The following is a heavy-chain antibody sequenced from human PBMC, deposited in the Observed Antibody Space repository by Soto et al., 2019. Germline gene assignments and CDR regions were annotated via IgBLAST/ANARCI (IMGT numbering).Heavy chain of an antibody. CDR2: ISSSSRTI. Sequence: KGLEWVSYISSSSRTIYYDAAVNGRFTISRDNAKKSLYLQMSSRRAEDTAVYFCARDTGYYDRTGYNDAFDIWAQATMVSVSS. CDR3: ARDTGYYDRTGYNDAFDI. J-gene: IGHJ3*02. D-gene: IGHD3-22*01. V-gene: IGHV3-48*01.